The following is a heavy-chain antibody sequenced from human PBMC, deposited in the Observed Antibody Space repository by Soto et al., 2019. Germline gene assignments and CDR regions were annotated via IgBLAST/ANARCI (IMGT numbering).Heavy chain of an antibody. J-gene: IGHJ6*02. D-gene: IGHD3-3*01. CDR1: GFTFSSYE. V-gene: IGHV3-48*03. CDR3: AREAYDFWTGYYGPYGMDV. CDR2: ISSSGSTI. Sequence: GGSLRLSCAASGFTFSSYEMNWVRQAPGKGLEWVSYISSSGSTIYYADSVKGRFTISRDNAKNSLYLQMNSLRAEDTAVYYCAREAYDFWTGYYGPYGMDVWGQGTTVTVSS.